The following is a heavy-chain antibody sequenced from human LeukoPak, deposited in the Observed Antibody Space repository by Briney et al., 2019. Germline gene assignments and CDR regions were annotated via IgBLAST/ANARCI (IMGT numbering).Heavy chain of an antibody. V-gene: IGHV3-7*01. Sequence: PGGSLRLSCAASGFTFSNYWMIWVRQAPGKGLEWVANIRGDGSLKYYVDSVKGRFTISRDNAKNSLYLQMNSLRAEDMANYYCARDSGGFSSVYYDAFDFWGQGTVVTVSS. J-gene: IGHJ3*01. D-gene: IGHD5/OR15-5a*01. CDR2: IRGDGSLK. CDR1: GFTFSNYW. CDR3: ARDSGGFSSVYYDAFDF.